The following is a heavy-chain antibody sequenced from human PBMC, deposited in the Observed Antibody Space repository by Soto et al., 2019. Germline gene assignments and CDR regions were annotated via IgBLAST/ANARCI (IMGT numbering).Heavy chain of an antibody. J-gene: IGHJ6*02. CDR1: GYTFTSYD. CDR3: ATWQSLEARRPHARYYGRDV. V-gene: IGHV1-8*01. Sequence: ASVKVSCKASGYTFTSYDINWVRQATGQGLEWMGWMNPNSGNTGYAQKFQGRVTMTRNTSISTAYMELSSLRSEDTAVYYCATWQSLEARRPHARYYGRDVWGQETTVTVSS. CDR2: MNPNSGNT.